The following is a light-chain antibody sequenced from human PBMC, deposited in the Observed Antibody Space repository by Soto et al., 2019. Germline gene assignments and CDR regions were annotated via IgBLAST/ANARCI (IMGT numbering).Light chain of an antibody. CDR1: QSINSE. V-gene: IGKV3-15*01. J-gene: IGKJ2*01. CDR3: QQGDNWPLT. Sequence: EIVMTQSPATLSLSPGERAALSCRASQSINSELAWYQQKPGQPPRLLIYGASTRATGVPARFTDSDSGSDVTLTISALQSADFAVYYCQQGDNWPLTCGQGTRLEI. CDR2: GAS.